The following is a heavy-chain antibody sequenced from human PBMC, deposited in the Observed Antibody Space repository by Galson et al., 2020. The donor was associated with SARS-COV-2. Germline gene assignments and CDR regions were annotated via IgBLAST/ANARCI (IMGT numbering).Heavy chain of an antibody. Sequence: SETLSLTCAVYGGSFSGYYWSWIRQPPGKGLEWIGEINHSGSTNYNPSLKSRVTISVDTSKNQFSLKLSSVTAADTAVYYCARETYYYDSSGYYGWGQGTLVTVSS. CDR3: ARETYYYDSSGYYG. CDR1: GGSFSGYY. V-gene: IGHV4-34*01. CDR2: INHSGST. D-gene: IGHD3-22*01. J-gene: IGHJ4*02.